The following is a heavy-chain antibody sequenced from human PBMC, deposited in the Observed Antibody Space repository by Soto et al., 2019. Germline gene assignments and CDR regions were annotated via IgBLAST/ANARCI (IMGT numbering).Heavy chain of an antibody. Sequence: GGSLRLSCAASGFTFSTYDMHWVRQATGKGLEWVSAIGSAGDTSYPASVKGRFTISRENAKNSLYLQMNSLRAGDTAVYYCVAGRYHYYYYGMDVWGQGTTVTVSS. D-gene: IGHD6-19*01. CDR1: GFTFSTYD. CDR3: VAGRYHYYYYGMDV. CDR2: IGSAGDT. J-gene: IGHJ6*02. V-gene: IGHV3-13*01.